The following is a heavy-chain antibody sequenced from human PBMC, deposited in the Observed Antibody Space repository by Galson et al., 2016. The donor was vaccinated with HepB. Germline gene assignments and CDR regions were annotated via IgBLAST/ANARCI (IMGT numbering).Heavy chain of an antibody. CDR1: GFTFRGYA. CDR3: AKDLQVSPLWFGELFPDD. Sequence: SLRLSCAASGFTFRGYAMSWVRQAPGKGLEWLSAITAAGGATYYADSVKGRFTIARDNSKNTLYLEMSSLRVEDTAVYYCAKDLQVSPLWFGELFPDDWGQGTLAAVSS. CDR2: ITAAGGAT. V-gene: IGHV3-23*01. J-gene: IGHJ1*01. D-gene: IGHD3-10*01.